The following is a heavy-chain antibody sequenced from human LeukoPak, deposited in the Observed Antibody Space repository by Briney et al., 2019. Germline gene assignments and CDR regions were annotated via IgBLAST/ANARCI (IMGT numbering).Heavy chain of an antibody. CDR1: GGSISSGGYY. Sequence: SQTLSLTCTVSGGSISSGGYYWSWIRQHPGKGLEWIGHIYYSGSTYYNPSLKSRVTISVDTSKNQFSLKLSSVTVADTAVYYCARETYRDAWYGDVWGQGTPIAVSS. V-gene: IGHV4-31*03. CDR3: ARETYRDAWYGDV. J-gene: IGHJ4*02. D-gene: IGHD4-17*01. CDR2: IYYSGST.